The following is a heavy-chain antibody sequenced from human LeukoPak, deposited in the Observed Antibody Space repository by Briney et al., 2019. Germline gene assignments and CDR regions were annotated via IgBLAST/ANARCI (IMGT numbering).Heavy chain of an antibody. J-gene: IGHJ6*02. CDR3: ARDRPSGGLYYYGMDV. CDR1: GYTFTSYY. Sequence: ASVKVSCKASGYTFTSYYMHWVRQAPGQGLEWMGIINPSGGSTSYAQKFQGRVTMTRDTSTSTVYMELSSLRFEDTAVYYCARDRPSGGLYYYGMDVWGQGTTVTVSS. D-gene: IGHD6-25*01. CDR2: INPSGGST. V-gene: IGHV1-46*01.